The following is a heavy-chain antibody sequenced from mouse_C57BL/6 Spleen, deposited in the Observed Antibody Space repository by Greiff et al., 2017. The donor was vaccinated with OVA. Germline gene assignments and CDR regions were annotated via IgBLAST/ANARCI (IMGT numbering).Heavy chain of an antibody. CDR3: ARGKLRLRYYAMDY. CDR2: IDPSDSYT. J-gene: IGHJ4*01. Sequence: QVQLQQSGAEFVKPGASVKLSCKASGFTFTSYWMQWVNQRPGQGLEWIGEIDPSDSYTNYNQKFKGKVTLTVDTYTSTAYMQLSSLTSEDTAVYYCARGKLRLRYYAMDYWGQGTSVTVSS. D-gene: IGHD3-2*02. CDR1: GFTFTSYW. V-gene: IGHV1-50*01.